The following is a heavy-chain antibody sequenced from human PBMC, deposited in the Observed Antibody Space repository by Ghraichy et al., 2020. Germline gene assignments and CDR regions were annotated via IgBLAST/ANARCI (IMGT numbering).Heavy chain of an antibody. CDR1: DFTFYLYG. V-gene: IGHV3-30*18. Sequence: GGSRRLSCAASDFTFYLYGMHWVQQAPAKRLVWLEAISYDGRITYFADSVKGRFTISRDNSENTLYLQMNSLRAEDTAVYYCAKGRSYCTNGACYSSGALDVWGQGTTVTVS. CDR3: AKGRSYCTNGACYSSGALDV. CDR2: ISYDGRIT. J-gene: IGHJ6*02. D-gene: IGHD2-8*01.